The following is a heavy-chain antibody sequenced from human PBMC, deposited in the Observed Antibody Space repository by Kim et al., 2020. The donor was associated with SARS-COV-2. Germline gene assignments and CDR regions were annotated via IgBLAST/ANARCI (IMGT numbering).Heavy chain of an antibody. J-gene: IGHJ6*02. CDR3: ARDLGGTQGGYYYYGMDI. V-gene: IGHV4-31*03. D-gene: IGHD3-16*01. CDR1: GGSISSGGYY. Sequence: SETLSLTCTVSGGSISSGGYYWSWLRPHPGKGLEWIGYNYYSGSSYYNPSLKSRVTISVDTSKNLSSLKLSSVTAADTAVYYCARDLGGTQGGYYYYGMDILGQGTTVSVSS. CDR2: NYYSGSS.